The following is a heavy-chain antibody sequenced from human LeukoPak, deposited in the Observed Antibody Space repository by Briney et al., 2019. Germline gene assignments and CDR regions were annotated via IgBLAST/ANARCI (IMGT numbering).Heavy chain of an antibody. CDR3: ARDSSSPHDYYYYYYMDV. J-gene: IGHJ6*03. CDR2: ISAYNGNT. Sequence: GASVKVSCKASGYTFTSYGISWVRQAPGQGLEWMGWISAYNGNTNYAQKLQGRVTMTTDTSTSTAYMELRSLRSDDAAVYYCARDSSSPHDYYYYYYMDVWGQGTLVTVSS. D-gene: IGHD6-13*01. CDR1: GYTFTSYG. V-gene: IGHV1-18*01.